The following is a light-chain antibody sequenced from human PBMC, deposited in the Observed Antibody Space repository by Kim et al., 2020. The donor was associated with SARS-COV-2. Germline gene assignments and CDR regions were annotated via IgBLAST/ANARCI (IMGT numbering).Light chain of an antibody. J-gene: IGKJ2*01. CDR2: DAS. CDR3: QQYKSYSYT. CDR1: QSISSW. V-gene: IGKV1-5*01. Sequence: DIQMTQSPSTLSASVGDRVTITCRASQSISSWLAWYQQKPGKAPKLLIYDASSLESGVPSRFSGSGSGTEFTLTISSLQPDDFATYYCQQYKSYSYTCGKETELEI.